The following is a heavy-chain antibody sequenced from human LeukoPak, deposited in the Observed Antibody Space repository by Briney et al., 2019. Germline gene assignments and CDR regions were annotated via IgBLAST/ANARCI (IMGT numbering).Heavy chain of an antibody. V-gene: IGHV3-23*01. CDR3: AKEFGSGTYYDILTGLMDFDY. CDR2: ISGSGGST. Sequence: GGSLRLSCAASGFTFSSSAMSWVRQAPGKGLEWVSAISGSGGSTYYADSVKGRFTISRDNSKNTLYLQMNSLRAEDTAVYYCAKEFGSGTYYDILTGLMDFDYWGQGTLVTVSS. J-gene: IGHJ4*02. CDR1: GFTFSSSA. D-gene: IGHD3-9*01.